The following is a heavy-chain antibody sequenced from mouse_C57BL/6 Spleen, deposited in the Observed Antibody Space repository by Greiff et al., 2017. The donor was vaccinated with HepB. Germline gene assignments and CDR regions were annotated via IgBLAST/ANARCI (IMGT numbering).Heavy chain of an antibody. Sequence: QVQLKESGAELAKPGASVKLSCKASGYTFTSYWMHWVKQRPGQGLEWIGYINPSSGYTKYNQKFKDKATLTADKSSSTAYMQLSSLTYEDSAVYYCARTYGSRPYYFDYWGQGTTLTVSS. CDR2: INPSSGYT. CDR1: GYTFTSYW. J-gene: IGHJ2*01. V-gene: IGHV1-7*01. CDR3: ARTYGSRPYYFDY. D-gene: IGHD1-1*01.